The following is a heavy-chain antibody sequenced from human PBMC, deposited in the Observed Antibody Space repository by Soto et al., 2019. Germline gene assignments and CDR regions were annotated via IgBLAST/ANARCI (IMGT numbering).Heavy chain of an antibody. Sequence: ASETLSLTCAVSGGSISSSNWWSWVRQPPGKGLEWIGEIYHSGSTNYNPSLKSRVTISVDKSKNQFSLKLSSVTAADTAVYYCARNSIAAAGMASFDYWGQGTLVTVSS. V-gene: IGHV4-4*02. CDR3: ARNSIAAAGMASFDY. J-gene: IGHJ4*02. D-gene: IGHD6-13*01. CDR2: IYHSGST. CDR1: GGSISSSNW.